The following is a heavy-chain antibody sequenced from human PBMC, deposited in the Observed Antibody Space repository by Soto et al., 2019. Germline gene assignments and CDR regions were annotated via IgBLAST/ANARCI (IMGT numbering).Heavy chain of an antibody. CDR3: ARAFYGMDV. Sequence: SGPTLVNPTQTLTLTCTVSGFSLSGTGMRVTWIRQPPGKALEWLARIDWENTKLYSTSLKTRLTISKDTSKNQVVLTMTNVDPTDTGTYYCARAFYGMDVWGQGTTVTVSS. J-gene: IGHJ6*02. CDR1: GFSLSGTGMR. CDR2: IDWENTK. V-gene: IGHV2-70*04.